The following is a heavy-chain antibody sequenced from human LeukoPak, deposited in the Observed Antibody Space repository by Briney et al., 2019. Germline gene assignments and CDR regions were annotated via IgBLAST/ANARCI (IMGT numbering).Heavy chain of an antibody. D-gene: IGHD2-2*01. CDR1: GFTFSDYY. J-gene: IGHJ3*02. Sequence: GGSLRLSCAASGFTFSDYYMSWIRQAPGKGLEWVSYISSGGRTIYYADSVKGRFTISRDNAKNSLYLQMNSLRAEDTAVYYCAKDLSWGDCSSTSCYLDAFDIWGQGTMVTVSS. V-gene: IGHV3-11*01. CDR2: ISSGGRTI. CDR3: AKDLSWGDCSSTSCYLDAFDI.